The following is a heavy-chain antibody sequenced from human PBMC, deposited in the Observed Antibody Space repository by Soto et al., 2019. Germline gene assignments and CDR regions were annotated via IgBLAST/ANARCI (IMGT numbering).Heavy chain of an antibody. CDR3: ARGVVDCQYFDY. V-gene: IGHV3-30-3*01. CDR1: GFIFNNYA. D-gene: IGHD2-21*01. CDR2: ISVDGTKE. Sequence: QVQLVESGGGVVQPGTSLRLSCVTSGFIFNNYAMYWVRQAPGKGLEWVASISVDGTKENYADSVKGRCSISRDKSKNSLYLEMKRLRGEGTDVYSCARGVVDCQYFDYWGQGTLVTVSS. J-gene: IGHJ4*02.